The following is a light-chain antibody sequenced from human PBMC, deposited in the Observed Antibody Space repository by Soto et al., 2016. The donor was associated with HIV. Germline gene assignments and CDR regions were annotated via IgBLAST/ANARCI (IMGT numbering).Light chain of an antibody. CDR2: EDI. CDR1: IHKNL. CDR3: YSTDSSGTQRV. V-gene: IGLV3-10*01. Sequence: SYELTQPPSVSVSPGQTDQDHLLWRCIHKNLAYWYQQKSGQAPVLVIYEDIKRHSGIPERFSGSSSGTVATLTISGAQVEDESDYYCYSTDSSGTQRVFGGGTKLTVL. J-gene: IGLJ3*02.